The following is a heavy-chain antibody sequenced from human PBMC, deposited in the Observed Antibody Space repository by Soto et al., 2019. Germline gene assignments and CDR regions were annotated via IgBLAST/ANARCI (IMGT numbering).Heavy chain of an antibody. J-gene: IGHJ4*02. V-gene: IGHV4-30-4*01. D-gene: IGHD6-6*01. CDR2: IYYSGST. CDR1: GGSISSGDYY. Sequence: QVQLQESGPGLVKPSQTLSLTCTVSGGSISSGDYYWSWIRQPPGKGLEWIGYIYYSGSTNYNPYHNSRVTISVDTSKNQFSLKLSSVTAADTAVYYCAVSIGARYFDYWGQGTLVTVSS. CDR3: AVSIGARYFDY.